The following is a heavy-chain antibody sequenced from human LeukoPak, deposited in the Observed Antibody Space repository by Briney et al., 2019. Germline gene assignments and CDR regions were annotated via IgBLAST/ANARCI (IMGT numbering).Heavy chain of an antibody. CDR1: GFTFSSYA. D-gene: IGHD3-22*01. J-gene: IGHJ4*02. V-gene: IGHV3-23*01. Sequence: GESLRLSCAASGFTFSSYAMSWVRQAPGKGLEWVSSISGHTRDTYYADSVKGRFTVSRDNSKNTLYLQMNSLRAEDTAVYYCAKDPGTYYYDSSYYTGWGQGALVTVSS. CDR3: AKDPGTYYYDSSYYTG. CDR2: ISGHTRDT.